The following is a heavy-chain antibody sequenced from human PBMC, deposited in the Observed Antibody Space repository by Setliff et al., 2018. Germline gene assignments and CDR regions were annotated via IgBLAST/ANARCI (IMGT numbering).Heavy chain of an antibody. CDR1: GYTFTNYG. CDR3: ARFGGSCSSSSCYASDL. J-gene: IGHJ3*01. D-gene: IGHD2-2*01. CDR2: IITNTGKT. V-gene: IGHV1-18*01. Sequence: ASVKVSCKASGYTFTNYGFTWVRQAPGQGLEWMGMIITNTGKTSYPKKFQGRVTMTTDTYTGTGYMELRSLTSDDTAVYFCARFGGSCSSSSCYASDLWGQGTRGTV.